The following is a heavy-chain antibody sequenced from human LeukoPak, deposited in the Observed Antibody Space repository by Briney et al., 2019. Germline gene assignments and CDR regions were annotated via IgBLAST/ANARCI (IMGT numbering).Heavy chain of an antibody. J-gene: IGHJ4*02. D-gene: IGHD6-19*01. CDR2: ISPIFGTA. CDR3: ACTATKYSGGWYVAHDY. Sequence: GASVKVSCKASGGTFSSYAISWVRQAPGQGLEWMGGISPIFGTANYAQKFQGRVTITTDESTSTAYMELSSLRSEDTAVYYCACTATKYSGGWYVAHDYWGQGTLVTVSS. CDR1: GGTFSSYA. V-gene: IGHV1-69*05.